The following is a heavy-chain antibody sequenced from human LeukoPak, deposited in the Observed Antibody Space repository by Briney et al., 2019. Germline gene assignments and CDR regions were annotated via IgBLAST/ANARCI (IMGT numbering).Heavy chain of an antibody. Sequence: ASVKVSCKASGYTFTSFDINWVRQATGQGLEWMGWINPNSGGTNYAQKFQGRVTMTRDTSISTAYMELSRLRSDDTAVYYCARAFKGYCSGGSCYPFDYWGQGTLVTVSS. J-gene: IGHJ4*02. CDR1: GYTFTSFD. V-gene: IGHV1-2*02. CDR3: ARAFKGYCSGGSCYPFDY. D-gene: IGHD2-15*01. CDR2: INPNSGGT.